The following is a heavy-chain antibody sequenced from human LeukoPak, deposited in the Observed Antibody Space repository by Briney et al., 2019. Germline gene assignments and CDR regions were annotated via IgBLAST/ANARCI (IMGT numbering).Heavy chain of an antibody. CDR3: AEQTNLETAFDI. CDR1: GGTFSNFA. Sequence: SVKVSCKASGGTFSNFAINWVRQAPGQGLERMGGIIPIFGTANYAQKFQGRFTMTTDEVTRTDYMELSSLRSEDTAVYYCAEQTNLETAFDIWGQGTLVTVSS. D-gene: IGHD3-3*01. V-gene: IGHV1-69*05. J-gene: IGHJ3*02. CDR2: IIPIFGTA.